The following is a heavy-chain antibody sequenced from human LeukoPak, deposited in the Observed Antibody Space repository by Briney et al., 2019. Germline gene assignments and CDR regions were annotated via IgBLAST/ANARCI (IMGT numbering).Heavy chain of an antibody. Sequence: SETLSLTCTVSGGSISSYYWSWIRQPPGKGLEWIGYIYYSGSTNYNPSLKSRVTIPVDTSKNQFSLKLSSVTAADTAVYYCARTEYQLLSLDYWGQGTLVTVSS. CDR3: ARTEYQLLSLDY. CDR1: GGSISSYY. V-gene: IGHV4-59*01. J-gene: IGHJ4*02. D-gene: IGHD2-2*01. CDR2: IYYSGST.